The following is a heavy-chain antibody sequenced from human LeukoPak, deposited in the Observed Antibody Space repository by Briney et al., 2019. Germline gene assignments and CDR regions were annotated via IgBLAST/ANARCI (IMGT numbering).Heavy chain of an antibody. V-gene: IGHV4-4*08. CDR1: GGSIFSYY. D-gene: IGHD3-22*01. J-gene: IGHJ2*01. CDR2: IYSNGIS. Sequence: SETLSLTCTVSGGSIFSYYFNWIRQPPGKGLEWIGYIYSNGISSYNPSLRGRGTISIATSKNQFSLRLRSVTAADTAIYYCARRAYYDRSGYYPASGYFDLWGRGTLVTVSS. CDR3: ARRAYYDRSGYYPASGYFDL.